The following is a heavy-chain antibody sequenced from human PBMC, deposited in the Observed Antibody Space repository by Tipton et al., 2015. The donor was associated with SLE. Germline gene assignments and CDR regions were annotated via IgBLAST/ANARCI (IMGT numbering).Heavy chain of an antibody. D-gene: IGHD3-3*01. J-gene: IGHJ4*02. CDR1: GGSFTSHY. V-gene: IGHV4-59*11. Sequence: TLSLTCTVSGGSFTSHYCSWIRQPPGKGLEWIAYVSYSGRTSFNPSLKSRVTISADTSKNQFSLNLSSVTAADTAMFYCASGTLEWSHEPDYWGQGTLVTVPS. CDR2: VSYSGRT. CDR3: ASGTLEWSHEPDY.